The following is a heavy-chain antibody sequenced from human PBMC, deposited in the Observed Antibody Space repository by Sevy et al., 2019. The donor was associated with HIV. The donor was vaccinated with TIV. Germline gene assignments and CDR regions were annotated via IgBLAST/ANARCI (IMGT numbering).Heavy chain of an antibody. Sequence: GGSLRLSCAASGFTFSSYEMNWVRQAPGKGLEWVSYISSSGSLIYYADSVKGRFTISIDNAKNSLYLQMNSLRAEDTAVYYCAGGVVIGTTFDYWGQGTLVTVSS. CDR3: AGGVVIGTTFDY. CDR2: ISSSGSLI. CDR1: GFTFSSYE. V-gene: IGHV3-48*03. D-gene: IGHD3-22*01. J-gene: IGHJ4*02.